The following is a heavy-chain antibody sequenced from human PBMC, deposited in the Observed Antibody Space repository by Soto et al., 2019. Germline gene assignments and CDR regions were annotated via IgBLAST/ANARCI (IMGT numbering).Heavy chain of an antibody. J-gene: IGHJ3*02. D-gene: IGHD3-9*01. CDR2: INHSGST. CDR1: GGSFSGYY. V-gene: IGHV4-34*01. Sequence: SETLSLTCAVYGGSFSGYYWSWIRQPPGKGLEWIGEINHSGSTNYNPSLKSRVTISVDTSKNQFSLKLSSVTAADTAVYYCARIFWTWREVAFDIGGKGKMVT. CDR3: ARIFWTWREVAFDI.